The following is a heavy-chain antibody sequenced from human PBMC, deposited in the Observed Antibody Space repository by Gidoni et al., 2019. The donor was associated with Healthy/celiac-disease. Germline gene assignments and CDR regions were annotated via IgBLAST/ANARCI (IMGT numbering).Heavy chain of an antibody. V-gene: IGHV3-73*01. Sequence: EVQLVESGGGLVQPGGSLKLSCAASGFTFSGSAMHWVRQASGKGLEWVGRIRSKANSYATAYAASVKGRFTISRDDSKNTAYLQMNSLKTEDTAVYYCTTYSSSWYIGMDVWGQGTTVTVSS. D-gene: IGHD6-13*01. CDR2: IRSKANSYAT. CDR1: GFTFSGSA. CDR3: TTYSSSWYIGMDV. J-gene: IGHJ6*02.